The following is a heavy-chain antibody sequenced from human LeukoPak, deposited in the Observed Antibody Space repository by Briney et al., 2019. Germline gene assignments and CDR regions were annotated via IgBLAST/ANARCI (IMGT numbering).Heavy chain of an antibody. CDR1: GYTFTSYG. Sequence: GASVKVSCKASGYTFTSYGISWVRQATGQGLEWMGWISAYNGNTNYAQKLQGRVTMTTDTSTSTAYMELRSLRSDDTAVYYCAREPYYDFWSGYSPLYNWFDPWGQGTLVTVSS. CDR2: ISAYNGNT. CDR3: AREPYYDFWSGYSPLYNWFDP. J-gene: IGHJ5*02. D-gene: IGHD3-3*01. V-gene: IGHV1-18*01.